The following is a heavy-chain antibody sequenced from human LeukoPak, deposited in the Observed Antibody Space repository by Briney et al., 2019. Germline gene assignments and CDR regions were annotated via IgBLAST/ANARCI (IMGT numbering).Heavy chain of an antibody. J-gene: IGHJ4*02. CDR1: GGTFGGYG. CDR2: IIPIFDSP. Sequence: GASVKVSCKASGGTFGGYGISWVRLAPEQGLEWMGGIIPIFDSPNYARKFLGRLSITADESTGTAYMELSSLKSDDTAMYYCARWGHSTLDYYFDYWGQGTLVTVSS. V-gene: IGHV1-69*13. CDR3: ARWGHSTLDYYFDY. D-gene: IGHD3/OR15-3a*01.